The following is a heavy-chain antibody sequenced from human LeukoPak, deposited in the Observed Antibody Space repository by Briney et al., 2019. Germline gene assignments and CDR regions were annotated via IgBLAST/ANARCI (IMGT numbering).Heavy chain of an antibody. J-gene: IGHJ4*02. CDR2: IIPILGIA. CDR3: ARDVGGSGWRKEIDY. V-gene: IGHV1-69*04. CDR1: GGTFSSYA. D-gene: IGHD6-19*01. Sequence: SVKVSCKASGGTFSSYAISWVRQAPGQGLEWMRRIIPILGIANYAQKFQGRVTITADKSTSTAYMELSSLRSEDTAVYYCARDVGGSGWRKEIDYWGQGTLVSVSS.